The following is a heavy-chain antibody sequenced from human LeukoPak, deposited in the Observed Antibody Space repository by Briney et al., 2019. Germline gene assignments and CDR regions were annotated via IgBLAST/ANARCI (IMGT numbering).Heavy chain of an antibody. CDR2: IIPIFGTA. CDR1: GGTFSSYA. CDR3: ARSGKVVVAANNWFDP. D-gene: IGHD2-15*01. J-gene: IGHJ5*02. Sequence: SVKVSCKASGGTFSSYAISWVRQAPGQGLEWVGRIIPIFGTANYDQKFQGRVTITTDESTSTAYMELSSLRSEDTAVYYCARSGKVVVAANNWFDPWGQGTLVTVSS. V-gene: IGHV1-69*05.